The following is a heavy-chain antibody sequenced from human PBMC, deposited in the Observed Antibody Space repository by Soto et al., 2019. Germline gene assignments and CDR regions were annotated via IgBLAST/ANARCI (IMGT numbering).Heavy chain of an antibody. D-gene: IGHD2-2*01. CDR1: GGSISSSSDY. V-gene: IGHV4-39*01. CDR3: AIGRGYCSSTSCYEAGMDV. CDR2: IHYSGRT. Sequence: SETLSLTCTVSGGSISSSSDYLGWIRQPPGKVLEWIGSIHYSGRTYYNPSLKSRVTISVDTSENQFSRKLSSVTAADTAVYYCAIGRGYCSSTSCYEAGMDVWGQGTTVTVS. J-gene: IGHJ6*02.